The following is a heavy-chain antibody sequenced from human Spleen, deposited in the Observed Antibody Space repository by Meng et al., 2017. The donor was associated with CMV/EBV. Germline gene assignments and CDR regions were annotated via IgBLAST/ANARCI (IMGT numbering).Heavy chain of an antibody. CDR1: GGSFSGYY. J-gene: IGHJ4*02. D-gene: IGHD2-2*01. Sequence: GSLRLSCAVYGGSFSGYYWSWIRQPPGKGLEWIGEINHSGTTNYNPSLKSRVTMSVDTSKNQFSLKLSSVTAADTAVYYCARGGRSRPFDYWGQGTLVTVSS. CDR3: ARGGRSRPFDY. CDR2: INHSGTT. V-gene: IGHV4-34*01.